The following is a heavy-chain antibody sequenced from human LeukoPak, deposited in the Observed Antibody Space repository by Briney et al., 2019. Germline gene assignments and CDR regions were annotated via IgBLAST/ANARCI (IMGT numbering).Heavy chain of an antibody. CDR2: INRNGVGT. CDR3: ARAAAAGNWVVILWFDP. CDR1: GYTFTGYY. Sequence: GSVKVACKASGYTFTGYYMQWVRQAPGQGLEWMGWINRNGVGTNYAQKFQGRVTMTRDPSNSTAYMELSRLRSDDTAVYYAARAAAAGNWVVILWFDPWGQGTLVTVSS. D-gene: IGHD6-13*01. J-gene: IGHJ5*02. V-gene: IGHV1-2*02.